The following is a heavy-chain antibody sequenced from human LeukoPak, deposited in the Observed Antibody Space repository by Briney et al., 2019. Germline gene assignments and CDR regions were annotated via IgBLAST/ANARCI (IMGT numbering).Heavy chain of an antibody. D-gene: IGHD5-12*01. CDR1: GITFSKYW. Sequence: PGGSLRLSCVDSGITFSKYWMNWVRQAPGKGLEWVANMKHDGNEKHYVDSVEGRFTIPRDNAKSSLYLQMNNLRAEDTAVYYCARDLGHSGYDLYDYWGQGTLVTVSS. CDR3: ARDLGHSGYDLYDY. V-gene: IGHV3-7*01. CDR2: MKHDGNEK. J-gene: IGHJ4*02.